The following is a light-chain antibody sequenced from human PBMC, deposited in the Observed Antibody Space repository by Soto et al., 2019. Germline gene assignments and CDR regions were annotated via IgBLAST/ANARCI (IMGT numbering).Light chain of an antibody. J-gene: IGLJ1*01. CDR1: SSNIGSNT. Sequence: QSVLTQPPSASGTPGQRVTISCSGSSSNIGSNTVNWYQQLPGTAHKLLIYNNNQRPSGVPDRFSGSKSGTSASLAISGLQYEDEADYYCAAWDDSLNGLVFGTGTTLTVL. CDR2: NNN. V-gene: IGLV1-44*01. CDR3: AAWDDSLNGLV.